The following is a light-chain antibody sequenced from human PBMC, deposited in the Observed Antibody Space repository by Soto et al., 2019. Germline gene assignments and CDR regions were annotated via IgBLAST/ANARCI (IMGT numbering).Light chain of an antibody. V-gene: IGKV3-11*01. CDR3: QQRSNWPPKST. CDR2: XAY. CDR1: QIFRGL. J-gene: IGKJ5*01. Sequence: ELVLSQSPVILTLSPGERGNXSCRESQIFRGLLAWYQYKPXQAXRLIXXXAYXRATGIPPRFSGSGSGTGFTLTISSLETEDFAVEYRQQRSNWPPKSTFGQGTRLEIK.